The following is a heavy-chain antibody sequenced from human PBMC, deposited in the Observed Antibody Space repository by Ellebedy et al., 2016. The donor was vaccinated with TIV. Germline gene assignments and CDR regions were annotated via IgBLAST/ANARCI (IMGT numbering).Heavy chain of an antibody. CDR1: GGSISSYY. CDR2: IYTSGST. CDR3: AGGYSSGWTDY. J-gene: IGHJ4*02. V-gene: IGHV4-4*07. Sequence: MPSETLSLTCTVSGGSISSYYWSWIRQPAGKGLAWIGRIYTSGSTNYNPSLQSRVTMSVDTSKNQFSLKLSSVTAADTAVYYCAGGYSSGWTDYWGQGTLVTVSS. D-gene: IGHD6-19*01.